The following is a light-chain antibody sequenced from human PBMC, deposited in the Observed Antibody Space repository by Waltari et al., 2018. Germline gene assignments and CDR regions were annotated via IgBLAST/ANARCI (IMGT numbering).Light chain of an antibody. CDR3: QQYDTYPLT. CDR2: KAS. CDR1: QSVSSW. J-gene: IGKJ4*01. Sequence: DTQMTQSPSTLSASVGDRVTLTCRASQSVSSWLAWFQQKPGRTPKLLIYKASTLERGVPSRFSGSGSGTEVTLTISGLQPDDFASYYCQQYDTYPLTFGGGTKVEIK. V-gene: IGKV1-5*03.